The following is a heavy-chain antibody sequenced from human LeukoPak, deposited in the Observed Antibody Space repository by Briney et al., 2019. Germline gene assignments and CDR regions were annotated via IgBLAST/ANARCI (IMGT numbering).Heavy chain of an antibody. D-gene: IGHD4-23*01. Sequence: SETLSLTCTASGGSISTSSYYWGWIRQPPGKGLEWIGSIYYSGTTYYNPSLKSRVTISLDTSKNQFSLKLSSVTAADTAVYYCARAYGGNSQYFQHWGQGTLVTVSS. J-gene: IGHJ1*01. V-gene: IGHV4-39*07. CDR2: IYYSGTT. CDR1: GGSISTSSYY. CDR3: ARAYGGNSQYFQH.